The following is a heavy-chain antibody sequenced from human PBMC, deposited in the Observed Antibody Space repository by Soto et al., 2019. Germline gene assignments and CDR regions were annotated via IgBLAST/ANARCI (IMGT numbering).Heavy chain of an antibody. CDR3: ARSYYLADAFDV. V-gene: IGHV1-18*01. CDR1: GFRFSDYG. CDR2: ISAFNGNT. J-gene: IGHJ3*01. Sequence: QDQLVQSGAELRKPGASVRVSCRASGFRFSDYGFNWLRQAPGQGLEWMGWISAFNGNTETAQGLQDRDTITTESCTPSARMDRTTRTTDDTAMYDCARSYYLADAFDVWGQGTMFTVSS. D-gene: IGHD3-16*01.